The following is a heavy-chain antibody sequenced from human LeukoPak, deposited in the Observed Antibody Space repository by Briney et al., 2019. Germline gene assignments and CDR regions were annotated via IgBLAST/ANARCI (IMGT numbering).Heavy chain of an antibody. V-gene: IGHV4-34*01. CDR2: INNSGST. CDR3: ARGPHVLLWFGEVFGFDP. CDR1: GGSFSGCY. D-gene: IGHD3-10*01. J-gene: IGHJ5*02. Sequence: PSETLSLTCAVYGGSFSGCYWSWIRHPPGKGQEWIGEINNSGSTNYDPSLKRRVTISVDTSKNQFSLKLSSVTAADTAVYYCARGPHVLLWFGEVFGFDPCGQGTLGTVSS.